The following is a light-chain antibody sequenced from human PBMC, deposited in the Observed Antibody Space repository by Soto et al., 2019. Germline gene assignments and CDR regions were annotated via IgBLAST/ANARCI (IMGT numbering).Light chain of an antibody. CDR2: TAS. Sequence: DIQMTQSPSTMSASVGDRVTITCRASQSISSWLAWYQQKPGKAPKLLIYTASTLESGVPSRFRGSGSGTEFTLTISSLHPDDFATYHCQQNNTYSGRTFGGGTKVEIQ. CDR3: QQNNTYSGRT. CDR1: QSISSW. J-gene: IGKJ4*01. V-gene: IGKV1-5*03.